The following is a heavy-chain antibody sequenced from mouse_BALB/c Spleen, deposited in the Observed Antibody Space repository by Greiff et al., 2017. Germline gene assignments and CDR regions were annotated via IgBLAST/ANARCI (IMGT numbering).Heavy chain of an antibody. CDR3: ARRFTTATGYYYAMDY. Sequence: EVHLVESGPSLVKPSQTLSLTCSVTGDSITSGYWNWIRKFPGNKLEYMGYISYSGSTYYNPSLKSRISITRDTSKNQYYLQLNSVTTEDTATYYCARRFTTATGYYYAMDYWGQGTSVTVSS. J-gene: IGHJ4*01. V-gene: IGHV3-8*02. CDR1: GDSITSGY. CDR2: ISYSGST. D-gene: IGHD1-2*01.